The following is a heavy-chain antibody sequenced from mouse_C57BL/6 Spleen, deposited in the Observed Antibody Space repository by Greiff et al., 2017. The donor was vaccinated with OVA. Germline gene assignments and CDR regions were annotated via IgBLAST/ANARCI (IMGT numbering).Heavy chain of an antibody. D-gene: IGHD2-3*01. CDR2: IYPGSGST. CDR1: GYTFTSYW. Sequence: VQLQQPGAELVKPGASVKMSCKASGYTFTSYWITWVKQRPGQGLEWIGDIYPGSGSTNYNEKFKSKATLTVDTSSSTAYMQLSSLTSEDSAVYYCARWVYDGYVSFAYWGQGTLVTVSA. J-gene: IGHJ3*01. V-gene: IGHV1-55*01. CDR3: ARWVYDGYVSFAY.